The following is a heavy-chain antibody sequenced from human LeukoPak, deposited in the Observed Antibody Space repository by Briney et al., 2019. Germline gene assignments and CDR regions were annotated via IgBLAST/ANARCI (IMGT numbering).Heavy chain of an antibody. V-gene: IGHV3-23*01. Sequence: GGSLRLSCAASGFTFSTYAMSWVRQAPGKGLEWVAGILGSGETTHTADSVKGRFTISRDNSKNTLYLQMNSLRAEDTAVYYCAKRAADHNYHYYGMDVWGQGTTVTVSS. J-gene: IGHJ6*02. CDR1: GFTFSTYA. CDR2: ILGSGETT. D-gene: IGHD1-14*01. CDR3: AKRAADHNYHYYGMDV.